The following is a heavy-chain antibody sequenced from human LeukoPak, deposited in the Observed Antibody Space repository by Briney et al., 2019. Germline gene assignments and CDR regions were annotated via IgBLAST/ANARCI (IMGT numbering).Heavy chain of an antibody. J-gene: IGHJ5*02. Sequence: GGSLRLSCAASGFTFRSHAMSWVRQAPGKGLQFVSGLIENGATTYYADSVKGRFTISRDIPKNILYLRMNSLRTEDTAVYYCARGDYYGSGMYGWFDPWGQGTLVTVSS. CDR1: GFTFRSHA. CDR3: ARGDYYGSGMYGWFDP. V-gene: IGHV3-23*01. D-gene: IGHD3-10*01. CDR2: LIENGATT.